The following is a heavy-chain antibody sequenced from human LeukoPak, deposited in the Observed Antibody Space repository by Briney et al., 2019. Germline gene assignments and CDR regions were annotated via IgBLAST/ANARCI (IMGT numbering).Heavy chain of an antibody. D-gene: IGHD6-19*01. CDR1: GFTFDDYA. V-gene: IGHV3-9*01. CDR3: ASIAVAGSSPDY. J-gene: IGHJ4*02. CDR2: ISWNSGSI. Sequence: PGRSLRLSCAASGFTFDDYAMHWVRQAPGKGLEWVSGISWNSGSIGYADSVKGRFTISRDNAKNSLYLQMNSLRAEDTALYYCASIAVAGSSPDYWGQGTLVTVSS.